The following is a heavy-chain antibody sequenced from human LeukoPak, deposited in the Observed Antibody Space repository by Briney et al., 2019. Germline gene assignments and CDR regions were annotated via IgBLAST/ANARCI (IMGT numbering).Heavy chain of an antibody. Sequence: PGGSLRLSCAASGFSFIYYRMNWVRQAPGKGLEWVAHISSSSSTIYYADSVKGRFIVSRDDAKDSVFLQMNTLRDEDTAVYYCARGGDTSGYYFGYWGQGTRVTVSS. V-gene: IGHV3-48*02. J-gene: IGHJ4*02. CDR2: ISSSSSTI. CDR3: ARGGDTSGYYFGY. CDR1: GFSFIYYR. D-gene: IGHD3-22*01.